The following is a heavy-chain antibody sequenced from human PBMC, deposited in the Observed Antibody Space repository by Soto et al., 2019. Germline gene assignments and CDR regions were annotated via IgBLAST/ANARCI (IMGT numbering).Heavy chain of an antibody. D-gene: IGHD4-4*01. CDR1: GFTFSSYG. V-gene: IGHV1-18*01. Sequence: ASVEVSCQASGFTFSSYGINWVGKAPGQGLEWMGWISAYNGNTNYAQKLQGRVTMTTDTSTSTAYMELRSLRSDDTAVYYCARDMEDSTAFDYWGQGTLVTVSS. CDR3: ARDMEDSTAFDY. J-gene: IGHJ4*02. CDR2: ISAYNGNT.